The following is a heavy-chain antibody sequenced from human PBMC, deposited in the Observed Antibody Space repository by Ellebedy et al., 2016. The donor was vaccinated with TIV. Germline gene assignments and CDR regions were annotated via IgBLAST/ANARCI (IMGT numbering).Heavy chain of an antibody. CDR2: ITSRGSYI. CDR1: GFNFSTYS. Sequence: GESLKISCGASGFNFSTYSMNWVRQAPGKGLEWVSSITSRGSYIYYADSVKGRFTISRDNAENFLFLQMNSLRAEDTAVYYGARETVRVILDYWGQGTPVTVSS. J-gene: IGHJ4*02. CDR3: ARETVRVILDY. D-gene: IGHD3-10*01. V-gene: IGHV3-21*01.